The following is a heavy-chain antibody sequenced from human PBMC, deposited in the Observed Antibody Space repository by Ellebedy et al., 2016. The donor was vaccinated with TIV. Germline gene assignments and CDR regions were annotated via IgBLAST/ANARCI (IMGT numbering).Heavy chain of an antibody. CDR1: GFTFSTYA. J-gene: IGHJ6*02. CDR2: LNRDPGYI. D-gene: IGHD2/OR15-2a*01. V-gene: IGHV3-21*01. CDR3: TRDGNRGFDMDV. Sequence: GGSLRLXCAASGFTFSTYAMNWVRQAPGKGLEWVSYLNRDPGYIMYAESAKGRFTISRDNAKNSLYLQMNSLRAEDTAVYYCTRDGNRGFDMDVWGQGTMVTVSS.